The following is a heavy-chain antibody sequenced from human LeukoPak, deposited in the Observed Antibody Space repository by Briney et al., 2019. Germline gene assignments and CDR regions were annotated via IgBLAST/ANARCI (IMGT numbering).Heavy chain of an antibody. J-gene: IGHJ6*02. D-gene: IGHD1-20*01. CDR2: ISGSSNNN. Sequence: GGSLRLSCTASGFIFSSYNMNWVRQAPGKGLECVSSISGSSNNNHTADSVKGRFTISRDNARNSLYLQMNRLRAEDTAVYYCTRDRQTGDSIGHDYNLYCYGMDVWGQGATVTVSS. CDR3: TRDRQTGDSIGHDYNLYCYGMDV. V-gene: IGHV3-21*01. CDR1: GFIFSSYN.